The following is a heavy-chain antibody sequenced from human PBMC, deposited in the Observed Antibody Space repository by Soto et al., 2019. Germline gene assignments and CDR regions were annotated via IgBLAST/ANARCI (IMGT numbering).Heavy chain of an antibody. CDR3: TKALKDGMDV. CDR1: GFTFSSYG. V-gene: IGHV3-30*18. CDR2: ISYDGSNK. J-gene: IGHJ6*02. Sequence: QVQLVESGGGVVQPGRSLRLSCAASGFTFSSYGMHWVRQAPGKGLEWVAVISYDGSNKYYADSVKGRFTISRDNSKNTLDLQMNSLRAEDTAGYYCTKALKDGMDVWGQGTTVTVSS.